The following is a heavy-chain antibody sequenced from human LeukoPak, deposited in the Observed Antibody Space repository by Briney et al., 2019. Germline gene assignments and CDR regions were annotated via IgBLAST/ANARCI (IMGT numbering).Heavy chain of an antibody. Sequence: GGSLRLSCAASGFTFSNYWMHWVRQAPGKGLVWVSRINGDESSTSYADSVKGRFTISRDNAKNTLYLQMNSLRAEDTAVYYCARGRAGNYYNHNDYWGQGTLVTVSS. J-gene: IGHJ4*01. CDR1: GFTFSNYW. CDR2: INGDESST. CDR3: ARGRAGNYYNHNDY. D-gene: IGHD3-10*01. V-gene: IGHV3-74*01.